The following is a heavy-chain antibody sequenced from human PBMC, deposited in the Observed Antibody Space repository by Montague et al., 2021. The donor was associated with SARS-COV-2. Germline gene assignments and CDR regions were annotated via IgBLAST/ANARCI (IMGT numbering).Heavy chain of an antibody. CDR2: IWYDGSNK. V-gene: IGHV3-33*01. CDR3: ARDTMRGSYYADAFDI. Sequence: SLRLSCAASGFTFSSYGMHWFRQAPGKGLEWVAVIWYDGSNKYYADSVKGRFTISRDNSKNTLYLQMNSLRAEDTAVYYCARDTMRGSYYADAFDIWGQGTMVTVSS. J-gene: IGHJ3*02. D-gene: IGHD1-26*01. CDR1: GFTFSSYG.